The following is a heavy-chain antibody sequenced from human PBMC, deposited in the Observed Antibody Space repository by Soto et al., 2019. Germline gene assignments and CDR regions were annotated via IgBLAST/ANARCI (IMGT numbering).Heavy chain of an antibody. CDR1: GGSVMSVY. V-gene: IGHV4-34*01. Sequence: ETLLITCRMYGGSVMSVYWSWLRQLQGKGLEWIGEINHSGSTNYNPSLKSRVTISVDTSKNQFSLKLSSVTAADTAVYYCASIFAAGILWYTKCQLGFGPRAQPPLRTLSS. CDR3: ASIFAAGILWYTKCQLGFGP. D-gene: IGHD3-10*01. J-gene: IGHJ5*02. CDR2: INHSGST.